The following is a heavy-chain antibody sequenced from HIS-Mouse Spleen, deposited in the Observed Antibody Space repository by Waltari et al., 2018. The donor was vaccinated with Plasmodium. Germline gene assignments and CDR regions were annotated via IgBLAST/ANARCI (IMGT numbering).Heavy chain of an antibody. Sequence: ELQLVASVGGLVQPGGPWILYCAASGFPFSTHRMTWVRQAPGKGLVWVSRINSDGSSTRYADSVKGRFTISRDNAKNTLYLQMNSLRAEDTAVYYCARTIAVVGTGDALDIWGQGTMVTVSS. CDR3: ARTIAVVGTGDALDI. J-gene: IGHJ3*02. CDR2: INSDGSST. V-gene: IGHV3-74*01. D-gene: IGHD6-13*01. CDR1: GFPFSTHR.